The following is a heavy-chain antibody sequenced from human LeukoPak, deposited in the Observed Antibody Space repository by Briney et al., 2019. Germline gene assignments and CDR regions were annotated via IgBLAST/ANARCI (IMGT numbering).Heavy chain of an antibody. Sequence: SETLSLTCTVSGGSISSYYWSWIRQPAGKGLEWIGRIYTSGSTNYNPPLKSRVTMSVDTSKNQFSLKLSSVTAADTAVYYCARGHTVTRWFDPWGQGTLVTVSS. J-gene: IGHJ5*02. CDR2: IYTSGST. CDR1: GGSISSYY. V-gene: IGHV4-4*07. CDR3: ARGHTVTRWFDP. D-gene: IGHD4-11*01.